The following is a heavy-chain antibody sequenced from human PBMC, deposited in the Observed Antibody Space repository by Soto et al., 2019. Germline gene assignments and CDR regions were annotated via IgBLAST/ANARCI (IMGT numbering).Heavy chain of an antibody. CDR2: IIPMSGRP. V-gene: IGHV1-69*06. CDR1: GGTFNSFS. Sequence: QVQLVQSGAEVKTPGSSVKVSCKASGGTFNSFSIDWVRQAPGHGLEWLGGIIPMSGRPNYAQRFQGRVTFSADKSTNTVYMEVNRLTYEDTAVYYCTRRGRESANWFDPWGQGTLVSVSS. J-gene: IGHJ5*02. CDR3: TRRGRESANWFDP.